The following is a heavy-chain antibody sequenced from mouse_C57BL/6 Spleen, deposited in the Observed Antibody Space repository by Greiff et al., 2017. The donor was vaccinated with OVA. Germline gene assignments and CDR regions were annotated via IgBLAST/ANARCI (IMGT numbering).Heavy chain of an antibody. J-gene: IGHJ4*01. Sequence: QVQLQQSGAELVRPGTSVKVSCKASGYAFTNYLIEWVKQRPGQGLEWIGVINPGSGGTNYNEKFKGKATLTADKSSSTAYMQLSSLTSEDSAVYFCARSGYEYAMDYWGQGTLVTVSS. CDR3: ARSGYEYAMDY. CDR2: INPGSGGT. CDR1: GYAFTNYL. D-gene: IGHD2-10*02. V-gene: IGHV1-54*01.